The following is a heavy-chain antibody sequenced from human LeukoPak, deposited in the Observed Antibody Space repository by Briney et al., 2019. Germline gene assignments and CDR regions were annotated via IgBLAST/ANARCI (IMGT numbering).Heavy chain of an antibody. CDR1: GFTFSSYS. Sequence: PGGSLRLSCAASGFTFSSYSMNWVRQVPGKGLEWVVNINEGGNEKNYVDSVKGRFTASRDNAQNSLYLQMNSLRVEDTAVYYCARHPNSNWDYWGQGTLVTVSS. V-gene: IGHV3-7*03. CDR2: INEGGNEK. CDR3: ARHPNSNWDY. D-gene: IGHD6-13*01. J-gene: IGHJ4*02.